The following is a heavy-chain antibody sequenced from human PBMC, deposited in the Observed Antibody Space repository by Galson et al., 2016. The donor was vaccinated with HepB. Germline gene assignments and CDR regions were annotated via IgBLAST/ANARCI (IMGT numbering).Heavy chain of an antibody. CDR1: GDSITSRGYY. J-gene: IGHJ4*02. CDR3: ARAGLGTKASFDY. V-gene: IGHV4-31*03. Sequence: TLSLTCTVSGDSITSRGYYWNWIRQRPQTGLEWIGHIYYNENTYYDTSLRSRLSMSIGASGNHFSLNLTSAIAADTGVYYCARAGLGTKASFDYWGQGILVAVSS. CDR2: IYYNENT. D-gene: IGHD1-7*01.